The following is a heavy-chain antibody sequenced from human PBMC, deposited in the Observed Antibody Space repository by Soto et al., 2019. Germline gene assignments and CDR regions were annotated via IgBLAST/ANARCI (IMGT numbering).Heavy chain of an antibody. CDR1: GYSFTSYW. CDR2: IDPSDSYT. Sequence: GESLKISCKGSGYSFTSYWISWVRQMPGKGLEWMGRIDPSDSYTNYSPSFQGHVTISADKSISTAYLQWSSLKAPDTAMYYCASLGIAAPGTRYFVDYWGQGTLVTVSS. V-gene: IGHV5-10-1*01. D-gene: IGHD6-13*01. CDR3: ASLGIAAPGTRYFVDY. J-gene: IGHJ4*02.